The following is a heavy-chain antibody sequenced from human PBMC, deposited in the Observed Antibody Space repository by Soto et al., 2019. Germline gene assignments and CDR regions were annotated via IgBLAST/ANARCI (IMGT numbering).Heavy chain of an antibody. CDR2: IGSRGEAYAT. Sequence: SGGSLRLSCGASGFTFSNAGMNWVRQAPGKGLEWVGRIGSRGEAYATTYAASVKGRFTISRDDSQKTAYLQMNSLESEDTAVYYCSRDDSDWFFNWGRGILVTVSS. V-gene: IGHV3-73*01. J-gene: IGHJ4*02. CDR3: SRDDSDWFFN. CDR1: GFTFSNAG. D-gene: IGHD3-9*01.